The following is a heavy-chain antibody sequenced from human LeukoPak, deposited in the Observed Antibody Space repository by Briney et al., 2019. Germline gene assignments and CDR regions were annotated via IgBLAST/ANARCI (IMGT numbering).Heavy chain of an antibody. CDR3: ARRSGSYLVAFDI. Sequence: PSETLSLTCTVSGGPISSSSYYWRRIRQPPGKGLEWIGSIYYSGSTYYNPSLKSRVTISVDTSKNQFSLKLSSVTAADTAVYYCARRSGSYLVAFDIWGQGTMVTVSS. V-gene: IGHV4-39*01. D-gene: IGHD1-26*01. CDR2: IYYSGST. CDR1: GGPISSSSYY. J-gene: IGHJ3*02.